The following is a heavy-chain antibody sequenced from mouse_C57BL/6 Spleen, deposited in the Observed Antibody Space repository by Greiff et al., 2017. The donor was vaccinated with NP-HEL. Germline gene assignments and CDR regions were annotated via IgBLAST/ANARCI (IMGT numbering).Heavy chain of an antibody. Sequence: QVHVKQSGAELAKPGASVKLSCKASGYTFTSYWMHWVKQRPGQGLEWIGYINPSRGYTKYNQKFKDKATLTADKSSSTAYMQLSSLTYEDSAVYYCARRGTTVASYFDYWGHGTTLTVSS. D-gene: IGHD1-1*01. V-gene: IGHV1-7*01. CDR2: INPSRGYT. CDR3: ARRGTTVASYFDY. J-gene: IGHJ2*01. CDR1: GYTFTSYW.